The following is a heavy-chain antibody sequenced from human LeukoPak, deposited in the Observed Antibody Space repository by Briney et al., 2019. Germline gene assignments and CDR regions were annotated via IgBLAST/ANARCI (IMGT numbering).Heavy chain of an antibody. CDR3: ATGTFGGA. Sequence: GGSLRLSCAVSWFSVSSNDMNWVRQVPGKGPEWVSVLYSGGRTKYADSVKGRFTISRDNSKNTLFLQMNSLRVEDTAVYYCATGTFGGAWCQGTRVIVSS. CDR1: WFSVSSND. CDR2: LYSGGRT. J-gene: IGHJ5*02. V-gene: IGHV3-53*01. D-gene: IGHD3-16*01.